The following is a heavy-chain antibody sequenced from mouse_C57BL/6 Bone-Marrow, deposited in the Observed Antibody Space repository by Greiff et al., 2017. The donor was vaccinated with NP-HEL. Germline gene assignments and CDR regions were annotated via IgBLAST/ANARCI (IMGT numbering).Heavy chain of an antibody. Sequence: VQLQQSGPVLVKPGASVKMSCKASGYTFTYYYMNWVKQSHGKSLEWIGVINPYNGGTSYNQKFKGKATLTVDKSSSTAYMELNSLTSEDSAVYYCARKGDYYGSSPYAMDYWGQGTSVTISS. D-gene: IGHD1-1*01. CDR1: GYTFTYYY. J-gene: IGHJ4*01. V-gene: IGHV1-19*01. CDR3: ARKGDYYGSSPYAMDY. CDR2: INPYNGGT.